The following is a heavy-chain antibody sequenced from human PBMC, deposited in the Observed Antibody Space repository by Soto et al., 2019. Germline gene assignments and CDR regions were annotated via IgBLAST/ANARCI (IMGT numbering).Heavy chain of an antibody. D-gene: IGHD4-17*01. CDR3: ARDMSDYGDYHGAWFDP. V-gene: IGHV1-3*01. CDR1: GYTFTSYA. J-gene: IGHJ5*02. Sequence: QVQLVQSGAEVKKPGASVKVSCKASGYTFTSYAMHWVRQAPGQRLEWMGWINAGNGNTKYSQKLQGRVTITRDTSASTAYMKMSSLRSEDTARDYCARDMSDYGDYHGAWFDPWGQGTMVTVYS. CDR2: INAGNGNT.